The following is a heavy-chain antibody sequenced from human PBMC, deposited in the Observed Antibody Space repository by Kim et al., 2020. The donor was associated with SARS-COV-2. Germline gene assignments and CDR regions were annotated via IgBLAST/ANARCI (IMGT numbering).Heavy chain of an antibody. Sequence: GGSLRLSCAASGFTFSHYGMHWVRQAPGKGLEWVAVIWYDGSTDYYAQSAKGRFIISRDNSKSTLYLEMNTLRVDDTALYYCVRDVGLGGGAELRDFYYGIDVWGQGTTVPVSS. CDR3: VRDVGLGGGAELRDFYYGIDV. J-gene: IGHJ6*02. D-gene: IGHD2-15*01. V-gene: IGHV3-33*01. CDR2: IWYDGSTD. CDR1: GFTFSHYG.